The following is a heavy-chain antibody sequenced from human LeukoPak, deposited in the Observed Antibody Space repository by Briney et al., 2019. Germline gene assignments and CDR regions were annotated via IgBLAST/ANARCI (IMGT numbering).Heavy chain of an antibody. V-gene: IGHV3-74*01. CDR3: ARGGLTGTTIPYFDY. D-gene: IGHD1-7*01. J-gene: IGHJ4*02. CDR1: EFTFSSYW. CDR2: INSDGSST. Sequence: QPGGSLRLSCTASEFTFSSYWMHWVRHPPGKGLVWASRINSDGSSTSYADAVKGRFTISRDNAKNTLYLRMNSLRAEDTAVYYCARGGLTGTTIPYFDYWGQGTLVTVSS.